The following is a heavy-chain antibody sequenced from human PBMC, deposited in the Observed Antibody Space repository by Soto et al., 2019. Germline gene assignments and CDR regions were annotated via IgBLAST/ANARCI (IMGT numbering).Heavy chain of an antibody. Sequence: QVQLVQSAADVRKPGASVKVSCKASGHTFTNYYIQWLRQAPGQGLEWMGMINPRGGNTVYTERFQGRVTMTRDTSTSTVYMELSDLGPEDTAVYYCARDSRDYYDDSNRPYNAFDNVGQGTLVTVSS. V-gene: IGHV1-46*03. CDR2: INPRGGNT. D-gene: IGHD3-22*01. J-gene: IGHJ3*02. CDR3: ARDSRDYYDDSNRPYNAFDN. CDR1: GHTFTNYY.